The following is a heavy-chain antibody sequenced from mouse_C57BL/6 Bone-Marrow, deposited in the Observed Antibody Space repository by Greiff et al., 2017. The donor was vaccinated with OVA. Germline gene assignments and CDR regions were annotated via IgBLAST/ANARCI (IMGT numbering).Heavy chain of an antibody. J-gene: IGHJ1*03. Sequence: QVQLKQPGAELVRPGSSVKLSCKASGYTFTSYWMHWVKQRPIQGLEWIGNIDPSDSEPHYNQKFKDKATLTVDKSSSTAYMQLSSLTSEDSAVYYCAREGYDWYIDVWGTGTTVTVSS. V-gene: IGHV1-52*01. CDR1: GYTFTSYW. D-gene: IGHD2-2*01. CDR3: AREGYDWYIDV. CDR2: IDPSDSEP.